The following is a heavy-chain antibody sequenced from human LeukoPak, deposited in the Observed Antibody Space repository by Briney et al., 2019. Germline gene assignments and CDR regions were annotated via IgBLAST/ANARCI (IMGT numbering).Heavy chain of an antibody. V-gene: IGHV3-30*02. CDR3: AKGFRIAAAVANY. J-gene: IGHJ4*02. Sequence: PGGSLRLSCAASGFTFSSYGMHWVRQAPGKGLEWVAFIRYDGSNKYYADSVKGRFTISRDNSTNSLYMQMNSLRTEDTVVYYCAKGFRIAAAVANYWGQGTLVTVSS. CDR1: GFTFSSYG. CDR2: IRYDGSNK. D-gene: IGHD6-13*01.